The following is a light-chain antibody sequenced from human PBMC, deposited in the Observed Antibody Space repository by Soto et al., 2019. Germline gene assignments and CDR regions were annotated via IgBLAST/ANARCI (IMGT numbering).Light chain of an antibody. CDR3: QQYGSSPGT. V-gene: IGKV3-20*01. J-gene: IGKJ1*01. CDR1: QSVSSSY. CDR2: GAS. Sequence: EIVLTQSPGTLSLSPGERATLSCRASQSVSSSYLAWYQQKPGQAPRLLIYGASRRATGIPDMFSGSGSGTDFTLNISRLEPEDFAVYYCQQYGSSPGTFGQGTKVEIK.